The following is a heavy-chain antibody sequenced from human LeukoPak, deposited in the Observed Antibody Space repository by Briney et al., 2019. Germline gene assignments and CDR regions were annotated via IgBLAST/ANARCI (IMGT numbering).Heavy chain of an antibody. Sequence: ASVKVSCKASGYTFTVYYMHWVRQAPGQGRECXXXXXXXSGGTNYAQKFQSRVTMTRDTSISTAYIELSTLRSDDTAVYYCARESVDTAMAHPYYFDYWGQGTLVTVSS. V-gene: IGHV1-2*02. CDR3: ARESVDTAMAHPYYFDY. J-gene: IGHJ4*02. CDR1: GYTFTVYY. D-gene: IGHD5-18*01. CDR2: XXXXSGGT.